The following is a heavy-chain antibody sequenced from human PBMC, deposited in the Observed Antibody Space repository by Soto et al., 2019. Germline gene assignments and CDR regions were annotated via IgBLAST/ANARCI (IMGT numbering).Heavy chain of an antibody. D-gene: IGHD2-15*01. J-gene: IGHJ4*02. V-gene: IGHV3-30*18. CDR2: ISYDGSNK. CDR3: AKDRARYCGGGSCYSIFDS. CDR1: GFTFSSYG. Sequence: QVQLVESGGGVVQPGRSLRLSCAASGFTFSSYGMHWVRQAPGKGLEWVAVISYDGSNKYYADSVKGRFTISRDNSKNTLYLKMNSLRAEDTAVYYCAKDRARYCGGGSCYSIFDSWGQGTLVTVSS.